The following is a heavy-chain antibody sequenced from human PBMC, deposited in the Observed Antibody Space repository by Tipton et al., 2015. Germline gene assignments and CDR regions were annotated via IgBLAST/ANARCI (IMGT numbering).Heavy chain of an antibody. CDR2: IGIGGDT. Sequence: SLRLSCAASGFTFSSYDMHWVRQGTGKGLEWVSTIGIGGDTHYPGSVKGRFTISRDNAKNSLYLQMNSLRAKDTAVYYCARCWHYYYYYGMDVWGQGTTVTVSS. J-gene: IGHJ6*02. CDR3: ARCWHYYYYYGMDV. CDR1: GFTFSSYD. V-gene: IGHV3-13*01.